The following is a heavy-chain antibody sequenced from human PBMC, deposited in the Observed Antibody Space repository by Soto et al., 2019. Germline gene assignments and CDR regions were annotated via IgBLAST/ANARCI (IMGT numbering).Heavy chain of an antibody. CDR3: ARESHYYGMDV. CDR1: GGSISSYY. J-gene: IGHJ6*02. V-gene: IGHV4-59*01. Sequence: QVQLQESGPGLVKPSETLSLTCTVSGGSISSYYWSWIRQPPGKGLEWIGYIYYRGSTNYTPSLMSRVTITVDTSKNQFSLKLSSVTAADTAVYYCARESHYYGMDVWGQGTTVTVSS. CDR2: IYYRGST.